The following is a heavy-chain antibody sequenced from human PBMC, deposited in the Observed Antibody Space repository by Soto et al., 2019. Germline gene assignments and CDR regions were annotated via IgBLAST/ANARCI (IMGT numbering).Heavy chain of an antibody. Sequence: SETLSLTCTVSGASMTKNNHYWAWIREPPGKGLEWIATTFYSGNTYYNPSLKSRVTVSVDTSNNQFSLKLSSVTAADSAVYYCARHRLYSSPSGPFGMDVWGQGTTVTLSS. CDR3: ARHRLYSSPSGPFGMDV. CDR2: TFYSGNT. V-gene: IGHV4-39*01. D-gene: IGHD2-2*02. J-gene: IGHJ6*02. CDR1: GASMTKNNHY.